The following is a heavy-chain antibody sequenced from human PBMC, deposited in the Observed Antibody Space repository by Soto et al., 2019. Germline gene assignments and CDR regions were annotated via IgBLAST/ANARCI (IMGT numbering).Heavy chain of an antibody. D-gene: IGHD2-15*01. CDR3: ARLPDCSSDICSHGLDV. J-gene: IGHJ6*02. Sequence: TSETLSLTCTVSGGSISSGTYYWGWVRQPPGKGLEWIGTINYSGTTYYNPSLNSRVTISVDTSKNQLSLTLTSVTAAETAVYYCARLPDCSSDICSHGLDVWGQGTTVTVSS. CDR1: GGSISSGTYY. V-gene: IGHV4-39*01. CDR2: INYSGTT.